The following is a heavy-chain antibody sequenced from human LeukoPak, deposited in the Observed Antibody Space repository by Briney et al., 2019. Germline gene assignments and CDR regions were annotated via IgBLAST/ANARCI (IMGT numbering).Heavy chain of an antibody. CDR1: GGTFSSYA. V-gene: IGHV1-69*13. J-gene: IGHJ6*02. Sequence: SVKVSCKASGGTFSSYAISWVRQAPGQGLEWMGGIIALFGTANYAQKFQGRLTITADESTSTAYMELSSLRSEDTAVYYCARIRDGYNSYFFYGMDVWGQGTTVTVS. CDR2: IIALFGTA. CDR3: ARIRDGYNSYFFYGMDV. D-gene: IGHD5-24*01.